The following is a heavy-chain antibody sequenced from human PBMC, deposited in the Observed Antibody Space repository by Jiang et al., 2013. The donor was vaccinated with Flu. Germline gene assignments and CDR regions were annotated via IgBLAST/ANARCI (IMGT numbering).Heavy chain of an antibody. Sequence: VQLLESGGGVAQPGGSLRLSCAASGFSFNYYAMYWVRQPPGKGLEWVASIRFDGSNGVYSDSVKGRFTISRDNSKNTLFLQMNSLRPDDTSVYYCATLRGSSYDTYLADSWGQGTLVIVSS. CDR2: IRFDGSNG. CDR3: ATLRGSSYDTYLADS. CDR1: GFSFNYYA. D-gene: IGHD3-3*01. V-gene: IGHV3-30*02. J-gene: IGHJ4*02.